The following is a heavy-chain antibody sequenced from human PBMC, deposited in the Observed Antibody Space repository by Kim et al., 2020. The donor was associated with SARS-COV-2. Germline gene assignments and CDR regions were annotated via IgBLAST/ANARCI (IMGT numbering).Heavy chain of an antibody. CDR1: GFTFSNYA. V-gene: IGHV3-23*01. J-gene: IGHJ4*02. CDR2: ISGSDGST. D-gene: IGHD3-10*01. Sequence: GGSLRLSCAASGFTFSNYAMSWVRQAPGKGLEWVSTISGSDGSTYYADSVRVRFTISRDNSKNTLYLQMNSLRAEDTAVYYCAKKFHYGSGSYLYYFDYWGQGTLVTVSS. CDR3: AKKFHYGSGSYLYYFDY.